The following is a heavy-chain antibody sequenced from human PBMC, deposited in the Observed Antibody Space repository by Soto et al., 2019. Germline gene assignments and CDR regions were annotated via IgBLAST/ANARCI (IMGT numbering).Heavy chain of an antibody. CDR3: AIYRFANGLDV. J-gene: IGHJ6*02. Sequence: EVHLVEAGGGLVKPGESLTLSCAASGFTFGSFTLNWVRQAPGKGLEWVANMKPDGSEKYYAGSVRGRFTISFSRDGTETSLHLQMTSLRVEDTAHYYCAIYRFANGLDVWGQGTTVTVSS. D-gene: IGHD2-2*02. CDR2: MKPDGSEK. V-gene: IGHV3-7*03. CDR1: GFTFGSFT.